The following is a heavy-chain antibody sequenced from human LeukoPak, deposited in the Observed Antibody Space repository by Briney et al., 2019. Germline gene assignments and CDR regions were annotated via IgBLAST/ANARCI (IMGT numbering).Heavy chain of an antibody. Sequence: SETLSLTCTVSGDSISSYYWSWIRQPPGKGLEWIGYIYYSGNTNYNPSLKSRVTISVDTSKNQFSLKLSSVTAADTAVYYCVRGIIVGATWGENDNWFDPWGQGTLVTVSS. CDR3: VRGIIVGATWGENDNWFDP. J-gene: IGHJ5*02. CDR1: GDSISSYY. CDR2: IYYSGNT. D-gene: IGHD1-26*01. V-gene: IGHV4-59*01.